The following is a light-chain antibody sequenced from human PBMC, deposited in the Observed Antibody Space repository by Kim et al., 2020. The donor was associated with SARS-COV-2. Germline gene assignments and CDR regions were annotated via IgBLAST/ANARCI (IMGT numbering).Light chain of an antibody. Sequence: SSELTQDPAVSVALGQTVRITCQGDSLRSYYASWYQQKPGQAPVLVIYGKNNRPSGIPDRFSGSSSGNTASLTITGAQAEDEADYYCNSRDSSVTIWVFGGGTQLNVL. CDR3: NSRDSSVTIWV. J-gene: IGLJ3*02. CDR2: GKN. CDR1: SLRSYY. V-gene: IGLV3-19*01.